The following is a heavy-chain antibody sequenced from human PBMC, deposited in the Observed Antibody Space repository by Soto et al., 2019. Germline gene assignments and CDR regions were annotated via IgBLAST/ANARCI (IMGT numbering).Heavy chain of an antibody. CDR2: IDYSGTA. CDR1: PGSISGRNFF. D-gene: IGHD4-4*01. V-gene: IGHV4-39*01. CDR3: ARTTGRHLDF. Sequence: PSATRSLTCTVSPGSISGRNFFLGWVRQPPGKGLEWIGNIDYSGTAYFNPSLGTRVTFPVDTSKNQFSLTLYSVTAADTAVYYCARTTGRHLDFWGQGILVTCSS. J-gene: IGHJ4*02.